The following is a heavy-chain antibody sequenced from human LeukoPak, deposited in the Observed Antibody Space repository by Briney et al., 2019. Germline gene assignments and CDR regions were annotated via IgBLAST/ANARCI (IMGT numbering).Heavy chain of an antibody. J-gene: IGHJ6*03. Sequence: GGSLRLSCAASGYTFSSYAMSWVRQAPGKGLEWVSVISGGGGGTYYADSVRGRFTISRDDSRNTVYLQMNSLRAEDTAVYYCAKCVASLYYYMDVWGKGTTVTVS. CDR3: AKCVASLYYYMDV. V-gene: IGHV3-23*01. CDR1: GYTFSSYA. CDR2: ISGGGGGT.